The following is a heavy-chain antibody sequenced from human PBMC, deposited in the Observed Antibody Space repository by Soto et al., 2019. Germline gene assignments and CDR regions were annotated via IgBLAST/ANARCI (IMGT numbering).Heavy chain of an antibody. CDR1: GFTFSSYA. Sequence: QVQLVESGGGVVQPGRSLRLSCAASGFTFSSYAMHWVRQAPGKGLEWVAVISYDGSNKYYADSVKGRFTISRDNSKNTLYLQMNSLRAEDTAVYYCARDYSGDVATNGYYYYGMDVWGQGTTVTVSS. CDR3: ARDYSGDVATNGYYYYGMDV. V-gene: IGHV3-30-3*01. CDR2: ISYDGSNK. D-gene: IGHD5-12*01. J-gene: IGHJ6*02.